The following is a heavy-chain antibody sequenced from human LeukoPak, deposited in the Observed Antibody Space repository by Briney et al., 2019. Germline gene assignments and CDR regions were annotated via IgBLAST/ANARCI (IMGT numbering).Heavy chain of an antibody. V-gene: IGHV4-59*01. D-gene: IGHD5-18*01. CDR2: IYYSGST. Sequence: SETLSLTCTVSGGSISSYYWSWIRQPPGKGLEWIGYIYYSGSTNYNPSLKSRVTISVDTSKNQFSLKLSSVTAADTAVYYCARVGYSYGLGYYYYMDVWGQGTLVTVSS. CDR1: GGSISSYY. J-gene: IGHJ6*03. CDR3: ARVGYSYGLGYYYYMDV.